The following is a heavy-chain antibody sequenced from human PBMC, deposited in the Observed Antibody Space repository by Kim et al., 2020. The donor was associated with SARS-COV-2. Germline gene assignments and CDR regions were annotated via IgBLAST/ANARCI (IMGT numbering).Heavy chain of an antibody. D-gene: IGHD3-22*01. CDR1: GFTFSSYS. Sequence: GGSLRLSCAASGFTFSSYSMNWVRQAPGKGLEWVSSISSSSSYIYYADSVKGRFTISRDNAKNSLYLQMNSLRAEDTAVYYCARERAYYYDSSDYYTEYYYGMDVWGQGTTVTVSS. J-gene: IGHJ6*02. CDR3: ARERAYYYDSSDYYTEYYYGMDV. V-gene: IGHV3-21*01. CDR2: ISSSSSYI.